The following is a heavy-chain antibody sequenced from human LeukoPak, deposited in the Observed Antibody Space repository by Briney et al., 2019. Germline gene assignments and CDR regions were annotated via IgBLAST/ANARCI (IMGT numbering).Heavy chain of an antibody. CDR1: GYTFTGYY. V-gene: IGHV1-2*02. J-gene: IGHJ5*02. D-gene: IGHD2-2*01. Sequence: ASVKVSCKASGYTFTGYYMHWVRQAPGQGLEWMGWINPNSGGTNYAQKFQGRVTMTRDTSISTAYMELSRLRSDDTAVYYCARDLDIVVVPAAISWFDPWGQGTLVTVSS. CDR3: ARDLDIVVVPAAISWFDP. CDR2: INPNSGGT.